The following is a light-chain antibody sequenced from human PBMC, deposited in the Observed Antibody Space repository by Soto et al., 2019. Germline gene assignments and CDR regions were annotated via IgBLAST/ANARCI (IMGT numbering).Light chain of an antibody. CDR3: QQYDSFSVWT. J-gene: IGKJ1*01. V-gene: IGKV1-5*01. CDR1: QGISGW. Sequence: DIQMTQSPSTLSASVGDRVTITCRASQGISGWLAWYQQKAGKAPRLLSCDASSLMSGVPSRFSGSGYGTEFTLTINRLQPDDSATYYCQQYDSFSVWTFGQGTKVDIK. CDR2: DAS.